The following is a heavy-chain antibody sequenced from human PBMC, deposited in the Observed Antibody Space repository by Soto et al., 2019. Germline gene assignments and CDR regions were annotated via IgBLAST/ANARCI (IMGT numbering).Heavy chain of an antibody. J-gene: IGHJ4*02. V-gene: IGHV4-30-2*01. CDR3: ARAMPTLTLIDY. CDR2: IYHSGST. Sequence: QLQLQESGSGLVKPSQTLSLTCAVSGGSISSGGYSWSWIRQPPGKGLEWIGYIYHSGSTYYNPSLKGRATISVDGSKTRFPLKLGSETAAATAGISCARAMPTLTLIDYWGQETRVTVSS. D-gene: IGHD4-17*01. CDR1: GGSISSGGYS.